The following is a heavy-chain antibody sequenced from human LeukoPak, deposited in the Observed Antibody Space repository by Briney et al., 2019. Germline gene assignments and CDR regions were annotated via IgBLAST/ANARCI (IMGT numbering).Heavy chain of an antibody. D-gene: IGHD2-2*01. CDR2: IGASGYST. V-gene: IGHV3-23*01. CDR3: ARGLSTANDAFDI. J-gene: IGHJ3*02. CDR1: EFPFSHYA. Sequence: PGGSLRLSCAASEFPFSHYAMNWVRQAPGKGLEWVSGIGASGYSTYYADSVKGRFTISRDNSKTTLFLQMNSLRAEDTAVYYCARGLSTANDAFDIWGQGTMVTVSS.